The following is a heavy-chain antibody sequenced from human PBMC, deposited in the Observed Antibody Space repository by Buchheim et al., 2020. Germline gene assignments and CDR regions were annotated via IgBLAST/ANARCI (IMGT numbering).Heavy chain of an antibody. Sequence: QVQLVESGGGVVQPGRSLRLSCAASGFTFSSYAMHWVRQAPGKGLEWVAVISYDGSNKYYADSVKGRFTISRDNAKNSLYLQMNSLRAEDTAVYYCARVSGSYYYFDYWGQGTL. J-gene: IGHJ4*02. V-gene: IGHV3-30*04. CDR1: GFTFSSYA. D-gene: IGHD1-26*01. CDR2: ISYDGSNK. CDR3: ARVSGSYYYFDY.